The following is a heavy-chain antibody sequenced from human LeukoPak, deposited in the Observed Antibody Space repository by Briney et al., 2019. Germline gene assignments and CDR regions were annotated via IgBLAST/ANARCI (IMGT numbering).Heavy chain of an antibody. D-gene: IGHD3-22*01. CDR1: GYTFTSYG. J-gene: IGHJ4*02. CDR3: ARGRGYDRTGYVYYFDF. Sequence: ASVKVSCKASGYTFTSYGISWVRQATGQGLEWMGWMNPNSGNTGYAQEFQGRVTMTRGTSMSTAYMELSSLRYEDTAVYYCARGRGYDRTGYVYYFDFWGQGTLVTVSS. CDR2: MNPNSGNT. V-gene: IGHV1-8*02.